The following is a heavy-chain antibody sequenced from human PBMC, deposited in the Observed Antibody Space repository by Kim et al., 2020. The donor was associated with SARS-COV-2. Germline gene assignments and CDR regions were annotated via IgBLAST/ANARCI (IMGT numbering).Heavy chain of an antibody. Sequence: GSEKFYVDSVKGRLTISRDHAKNSLYLQMDGLRAADTAVYYCARGGRPGDYWGQGTLVTVSS. CDR2: GSEK. D-gene: IGHD6-6*01. CDR3: ARGGRPGDY. V-gene: IGHV3-7*01. J-gene: IGHJ4*02.